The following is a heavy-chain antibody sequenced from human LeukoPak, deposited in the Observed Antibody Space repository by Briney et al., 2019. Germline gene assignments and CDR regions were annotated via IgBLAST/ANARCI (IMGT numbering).Heavy chain of an antibody. Sequence: PSETLSLTCTVSGGSISSSSYYWGWIRQPPGKGLEWIGSIYYSGSTYYNPSLKSRVTISVDTSKNQFSLKLSSVTAADTAVYFCARLAVYFDPTWGQGTPVTVSS. D-gene: IGHD3-3*01. V-gene: IGHV4-39*01. CDR1: GGSISSSSYY. CDR3: ARLAVYFDPT. J-gene: IGHJ5*02. CDR2: IYYSGST.